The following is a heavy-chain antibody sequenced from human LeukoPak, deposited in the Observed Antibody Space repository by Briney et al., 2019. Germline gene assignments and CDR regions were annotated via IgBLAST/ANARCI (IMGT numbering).Heavy chain of an antibody. CDR1: GLTFDDYG. CDR2: INWNGGST. CDR3: AREESGWELLDAFDI. J-gene: IGHJ3*02. Sequence: GGSLRLSCAASGLTFDDYGMSWVRQAPGKGLEWVSGINWNGGSTGYADSVKGRFTISRDNAKNSLYLQMNSLRAEDTALYHCAREESGWELLDAFDIWGQGTMVTVSS. D-gene: IGHD1-26*01. V-gene: IGHV3-20*01.